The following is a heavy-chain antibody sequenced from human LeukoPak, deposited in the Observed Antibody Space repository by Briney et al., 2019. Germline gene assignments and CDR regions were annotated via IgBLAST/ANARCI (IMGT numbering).Heavy chain of an antibody. V-gene: IGHV4-34*01. J-gene: IGHJ3*02. Sequence: GSLRLSCAASGFTVSSNYMSWVRQAPGKGLEWIGEINHSGSTNYNPSLKSRVTISVDTSKNQFSLKLSSVTAADTAVYYCARGQLLWFGDPGRAFDIWGQGTMVTVSS. CDR3: ARGQLLWFGDPGRAFDI. CDR2: INHSGST. CDR1: GFTVSSNY. D-gene: IGHD3-10*01.